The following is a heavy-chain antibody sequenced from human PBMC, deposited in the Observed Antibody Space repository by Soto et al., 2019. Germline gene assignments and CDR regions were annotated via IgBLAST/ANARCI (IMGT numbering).Heavy chain of an antibody. J-gene: IGHJ6*02. V-gene: IGHV1-69*12. CDR1: GGTFSSYA. Sequence: QVQLVQSGAEVKKPGSSVKVSCKASGGTFSSYAISWVRQAPGQGLEWMGGIIPIFGTANYAQKFQGRVTITADESTSTAYMELSSLRSEDTAVYYCASRTRQGGVGGYCSGGSCYSYYGMDVWGQGTTVTVSS. CDR2: IIPIFGTA. CDR3: ASRTRQGGVGGYCSGGSCYSYYGMDV. D-gene: IGHD2-15*01.